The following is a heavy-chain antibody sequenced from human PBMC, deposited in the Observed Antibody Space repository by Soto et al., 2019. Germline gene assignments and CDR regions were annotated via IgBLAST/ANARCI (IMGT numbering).Heavy chain of an antibody. CDR1: NPW. Sequence: NPWRSRVIKAPGKGLEWVGRIKSKTDGGTTDYAAPVKGRFTISRDDSKNTLYLQMNSLKTEDTAVYYCAAAAGTYFQHWGQGTLVTGSS. CDR3: AAAAGTYFQH. V-gene: IGHV3-15*01. CDR2: IKSKTDGGTT. D-gene: IGHD6-13*01. J-gene: IGHJ1*01.